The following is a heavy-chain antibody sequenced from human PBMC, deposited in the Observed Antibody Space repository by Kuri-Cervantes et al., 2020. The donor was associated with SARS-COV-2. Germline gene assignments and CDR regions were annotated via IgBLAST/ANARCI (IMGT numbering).Heavy chain of an antibody. CDR1: GYTFTGYY. CDR2: INPNSGGT. V-gene: IGHV1-2*02. Sequence: ASVKVSCKASGYTFTGYYMHWVRQAPGQGLEWMGWINPNSGGTNYAQKFQGRVTMTRGTSISTAYMELSRLRSDDTAVYYCARDLPPWELLEFGFDYWGQGTLVTVSS. D-gene: IGHD1-26*01. CDR3: ARDLPPWELLEFGFDY. J-gene: IGHJ4*02.